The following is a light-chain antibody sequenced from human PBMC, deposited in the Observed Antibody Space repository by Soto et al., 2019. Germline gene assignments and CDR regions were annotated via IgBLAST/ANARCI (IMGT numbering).Light chain of an antibody. CDR2: SND. V-gene: IGLV1-44*01. CDR3: AAWEDTLNGYV. J-gene: IGLJ1*01. Sequence: QSALTQPPSASGTPGQRVTISCSGSSSNIGSNTVNWYQQLSGTAPKLPIYSNDQRPSGVPDRFSGSKSGTSASLAISGLQSEDEADYYCAAWEDTLNGYVFGAGTKVPVL. CDR1: SSNIGSNT.